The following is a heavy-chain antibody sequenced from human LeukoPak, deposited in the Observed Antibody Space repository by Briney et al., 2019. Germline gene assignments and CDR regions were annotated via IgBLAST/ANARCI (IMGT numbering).Heavy chain of an antibody. Sequence: GGSLRLSCAASGFTFSSYSMNWVRQAPGKGLEWVSYISSSSSTIYYADSVKGRFTISRDNAKNSLNLQMNSLRAEDTAVYYCARDRGDFVLLKIYYYMDVWGKGTTVTVSS. CDR2: ISSSSSTI. CDR1: GFTFSSYS. CDR3: ARDRGDFVLLKIYYYMDV. V-gene: IGHV3-48*01. D-gene: IGHD3-10*01. J-gene: IGHJ6*03.